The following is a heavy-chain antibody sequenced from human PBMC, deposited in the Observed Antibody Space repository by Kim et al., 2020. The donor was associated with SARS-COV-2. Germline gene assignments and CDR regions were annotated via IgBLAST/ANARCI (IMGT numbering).Heavy chain of an antibody. Sequence: SVKGRFTISRDDSKNSLYLKMNSLKTEDTAVYYCARAGDGLLSGDAFDIWGQGTMVTVSS. D-gene: IGHD3-22*01. J-gene: IGHJ3*02. CDR3: ARAGDGLLSGDAFDI. V-gene: IGHV3-72*01.